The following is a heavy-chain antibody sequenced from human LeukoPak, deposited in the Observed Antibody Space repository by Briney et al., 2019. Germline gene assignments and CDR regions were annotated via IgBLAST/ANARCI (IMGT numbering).Heavy chain of an antibody. CDR2: IYPGDSDT. D-gene: IGHD2-2*01. J-gene: IGHJ6*03. CDR3: ARLGPLGYCSSTSCPPRGYYYMDV. V-gene: IGHV5-51*01. Sequence: RGESLKISCKGSGYSFTSYWIGWVRQMPGKGLEWMGIIYPGDSDTRYSPSFQGQVTISADKSISTAYLQWSSLKASDTAMYYCARLGPLGYCSSTSCPPRGYYYMDVWGKGTTVTISS. CDR1: GYSFTSYW.